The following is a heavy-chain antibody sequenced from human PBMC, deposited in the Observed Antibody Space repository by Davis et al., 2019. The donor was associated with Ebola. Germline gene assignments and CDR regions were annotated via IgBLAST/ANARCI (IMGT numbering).Heavy chain of an antibody. CDR2: INHSGST. V-gene: IGHV4-34*01. CDR3: ARAPALYSRLDY. CDR1: GGSFSGYY. J-gene: IGHJ4*02. D-gene: IGHD6-13*01. Sequence: MPSETLSLTCAVYGGSFSGYYWSWIRQPPGKGLEWIGEINHSGSTNYNPSLKSRVTISVDTSKNQFSLKLSSVTAADTAVYYCARAPALYSRLDYWGQGTLVTVSP.